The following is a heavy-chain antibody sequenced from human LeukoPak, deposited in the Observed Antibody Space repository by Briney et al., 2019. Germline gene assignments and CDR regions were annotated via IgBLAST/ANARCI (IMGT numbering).Heavy chain of an antibody. D-gene: IGHD3-10*01. CDR1: GGPISSYY. CDR2: IYYSGST. Sequence: PSETLSLTCTVSGGPISSYYWSWIRQPPGKGLEWIGYIYYSGSTNYNPSLKSRVTISVDTSKNQFSLKLSSVTAADTAVYYCARAFADIWGQGTMVTVSS. CDR3: ARAFADI. J-gene: IGHJ3*02. V-gene: IGHV4-59*01.